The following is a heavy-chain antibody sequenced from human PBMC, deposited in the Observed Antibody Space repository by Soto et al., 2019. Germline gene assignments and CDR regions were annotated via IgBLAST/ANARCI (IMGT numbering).Heavy chain of an antibody. J-gene: IGHJ6*02. CDR3: ARDGPYYYGFDV. CDR1: GDSISNCDYY. CDR2: IDYSGTT. Sequence: QVQLQESGPGLVKPAQTLSVTCTVSGDSISNCDYYWIWIRQSPGKGLVWIASIDYSGTTYYNPSLKSRVVISADTSKNHFSLTLMSVTDAYTAVYFCARDGPYYYGFDVWGQGTTVTVSS. V-gene: IGHV4-30-4*01.